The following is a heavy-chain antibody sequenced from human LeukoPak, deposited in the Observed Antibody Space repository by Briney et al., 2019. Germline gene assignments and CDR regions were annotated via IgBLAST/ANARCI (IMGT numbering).Heavy chain of an antibody. J-gene: IGHJ5*02. CDR1: GYNFIGYY. D-gene: IGHD5-24*01. V-gene: IGHV1-46*01. CDR3: ARDNSLQDMAWWFDP. Sequence: ASVKVSCKASGYNFIGYYIHWVRQAPGQGLEWMGIVHPSGGSTNYAQKFQGRVIMTRDMSTSTGYMDLSSLRSEDTAVYYCARDNSLQDMAWWFDPWGQGTLVIVSS. CDR2: VHPSGGST.